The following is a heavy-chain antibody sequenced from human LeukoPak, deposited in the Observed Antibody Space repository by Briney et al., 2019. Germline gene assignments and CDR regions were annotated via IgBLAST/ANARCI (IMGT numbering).Heavy chain of an antibody. CDR3: ARHLASYDSSGYYHWDAFDI. V-gene: IGHV4-34*01. J-gene: IGHJ3*02. CDR2: INHSGST. CDR1: GGSFSGYY. Sequence: PSETLSLTCAVYGGSFSGYYWSWIRQPPGKGLEWIGEINHSGSTNYNPSLKSRVTISVDTSKNQFSLKLSSVTAADTAVYYCARHLASYDSSGYYHWDAFDIWGQGTMVTVSS. D-gene: IGHD3-22*01.